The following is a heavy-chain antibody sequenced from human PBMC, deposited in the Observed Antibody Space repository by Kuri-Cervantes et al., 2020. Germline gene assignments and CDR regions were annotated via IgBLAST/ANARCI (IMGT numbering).Heavy chain of an antibody. CDR3: ARGVTTGYSSSWYQAHYHYYMDV. V-gene: IGHV4-59*01. CDR1: GGSISSYY. D-gene: IGHD6-13*01. Sequence: SETLSLTCTVSGGSISSYYWSWIRQPPGKGLEWIGYIYYSGSTNYNPSLKSRVTISVDTSKNQFSLKLSSVTAADTAVYYCARGVTTGYSSSWYQAHYHYYMDVWGKGTTVTVSS. CDR2: IYYSGST. J-gene: IGHJ6*03.